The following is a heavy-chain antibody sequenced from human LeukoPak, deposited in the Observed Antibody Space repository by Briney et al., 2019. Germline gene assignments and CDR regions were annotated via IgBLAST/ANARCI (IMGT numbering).Heavy chain of an antibody. D-gene: IGHD6-19*01. J-gene: IGHJ5*02. CDR1: GFTFSSYA. CDR2: ISGSGGST. CDR3: AKDSGYSSGWATT. V-gene: IGHV3-23*01. Sequence: PGGSLRLSCAASGFTFSSYAMSWVRQAPGKGLEWVSAISGSGGSTYYADSVKGRFTISRDNSKNTLYLQMNCLRAEDTAVYYCAKDSGYSSGWATTWGQGTLVTVSS.